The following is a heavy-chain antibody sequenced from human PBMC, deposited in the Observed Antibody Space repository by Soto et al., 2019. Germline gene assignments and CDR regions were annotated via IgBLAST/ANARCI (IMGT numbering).Heavy chain of an antibody. Sequence: PSETLSLTCTVSGGSISSSSYYWGWIRQPPGKGLEWIGSISYSGTTFYNPSLKGRVTISLDTSRNQFSLKLSSVTAADTVVFYCSRHAVPTFNYFAYWGQGTLVTVSS. CDR3: SRHAVPTFNYFAY. V-gene: IGHV4-39*01. J-gene: IGHJ4*02. CDR2: ISYSGTT. CDR1: GGSISSSSYY. D-gene: IGHD4-17*01.